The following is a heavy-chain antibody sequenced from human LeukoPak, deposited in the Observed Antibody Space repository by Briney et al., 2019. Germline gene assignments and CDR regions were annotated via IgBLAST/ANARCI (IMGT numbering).Heavy chain of an antibody. Sequence: GGSLRLSCAASGFTVSSNYMSWVRQAPGKGLEWVSVIYSGGSTYYADSVKGRFTISRDNSKNTLYLQMNSLRAEDTAVYYCAKDGSAVPAARRVYYYYYMDVWGKGTTVTVSS. J-gene: IGHJ6*03. CDR2: IYSGGST. V-gene: IGHV3-66*01. CDR3: AKDGSAVPAARRVYYYYYMDV. D-gene: IGHD2-2*01. CDR1: GFTVSSNY.